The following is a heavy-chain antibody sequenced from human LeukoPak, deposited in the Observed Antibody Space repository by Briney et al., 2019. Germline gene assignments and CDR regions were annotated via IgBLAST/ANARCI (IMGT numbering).Heavy chain of an antibody. CDR1: GFTFSSYA. J-gene: IGHJ3*02. CDR2: TSYDGSIK. CDR3: VREITIFGVVIRRYDAFDI. Sequence: PGGSLRLSCAASGFTFSSYAMHWVRQAPGKGLEWVAVTSYDGSIKKYADSVKGRFTISRDNSKNTLFLQMNSLRPEDTALYYCVREITIFGVVIRRYDAFDIWGQGTMVTVSS. V-gene: IGHV3-30-3*01. D-gene: IGHD3-3*01.